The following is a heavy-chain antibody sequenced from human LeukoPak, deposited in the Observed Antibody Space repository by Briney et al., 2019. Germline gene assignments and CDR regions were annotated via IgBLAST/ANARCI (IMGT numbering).Heavy chain of an antibody. J-gene: IGHJ6*03. Sequence: ASVKVSCKASGYTFTGYYVHWVRQAPGQGLEWMGWINPNSGGTNYAQKFQGRVTMTRDTSISTAYMELSRLRSDDTAVYYCARGSKVLKLMDVWGKGTTVTISS. CDR1: GYTFTGYY. CDR2: INPNSGGT. CDR3: ARGSKVLKLMDV. D-gene: IGHD3-10*01. V-gene: IGHV1-2*02.